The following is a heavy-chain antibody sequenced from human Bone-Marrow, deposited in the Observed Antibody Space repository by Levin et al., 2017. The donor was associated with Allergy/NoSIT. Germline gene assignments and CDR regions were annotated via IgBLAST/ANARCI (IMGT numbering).Heavy chain of an antibody. D-gene: IGHD2/OR15-2a*01. J-gene: IGHJ6*03. CDR2: INPGNGNT. V-gene: IGHV1-3*01. CDR1: GYTFNSKA. CDR3: AVNGGGSGEYEKHIDV. Sequence: ASVKVSCKASGYTFNSKAMHWVRQAPGQGLEWMGWINPGNGNTKYSQRFQGRVTMNRDTSASTVYMELSSLRSEDTAVYYCAVNGGGSGEYEKHIDVWGKGTTVTVSS.